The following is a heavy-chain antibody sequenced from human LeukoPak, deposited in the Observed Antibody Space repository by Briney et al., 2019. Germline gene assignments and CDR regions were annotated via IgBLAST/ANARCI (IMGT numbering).Heavy chain of an antibody. V-gene: IGHV4-61*02. CDR2: IYTSGST. CDR1: GGSISSGSYY. CDR3: AGINNPYYFDY. J-gene: IGHJ4*02. D-gene: IGHD1/OR15-1a*01. Sequence: PSQTLSLTYTVSGGSISSGSYYWSWIRQPAGKGLEWIGRIYTSGSTNYNPSLKSRVTISVDTSKNQFSLNLTSVTAADTAVYYCAGINNPYYFDYWGQGILVTVSS.